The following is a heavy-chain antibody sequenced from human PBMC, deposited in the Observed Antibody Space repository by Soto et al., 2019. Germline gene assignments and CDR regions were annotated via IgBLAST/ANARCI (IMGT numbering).Heavy chain of an antibody. J-gene: IGHJ4*02. CDR1: GFTFSTYG. D-gene: IGHD3-22*01. CDR3: AKALSGGYYSRGFDY. V-gene: IGHV3-33*06. Sequence: QVQLVESGGGVVQPGRSLRLSCAASGFTFSTYGMHWVRQAPGKGLDWVAIIWYDGSNQYYADSVKGRFTISRDNSKNTLYLHMSSVKAEDTAVYFCAKALSGGYYSRGFDYWGQGTLVTVSS. CDR2: IWYDGSNQ.